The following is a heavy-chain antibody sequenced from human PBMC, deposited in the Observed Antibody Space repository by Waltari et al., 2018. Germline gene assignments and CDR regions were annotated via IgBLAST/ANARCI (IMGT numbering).Heavy chain of an antibody. J-gene: IGHJ3*02. CDR1: GYSFTSYW. V-gene: IGHV5-51*03. CDR2: CYPGDSDT. Sequence: EVQLVQSGAEVKKPGESLKISCKGSGYSFTSYWIGWVRQMPGKGLEWMGICYPGDSDTRYVPSFQGQVTISADKSISTAYLQWSSLKASDTAMYYCARPYYDISSGDAFDIWGQGTMVTVSS. CDR3: ARPYYDISSGDAFDI. D-gene: IGHD3-22*01.